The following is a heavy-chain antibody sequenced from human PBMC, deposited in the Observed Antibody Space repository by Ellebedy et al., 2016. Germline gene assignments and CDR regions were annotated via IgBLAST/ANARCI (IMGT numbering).Heavy chain of an antibody. V-gene: IGHV3-33*08. Sequence: GGSLRLSCAASGFTFSSYGMHWVRQAPGKGLEWVAVIWYDGSNKYYADSVKGRFTISRDNSKNTLYLQMNSLRAEDTAVYYCASGEGYCSGGSCYSFGYWGQGTLVTVSS. CDR3: ASGEGYCSGGSCYSFGY. CDR1: GFTFSSYG. CDR2: IWYDGSNK. D-gene: IGHD2-15*01. J-gene: IGHJ4*02.